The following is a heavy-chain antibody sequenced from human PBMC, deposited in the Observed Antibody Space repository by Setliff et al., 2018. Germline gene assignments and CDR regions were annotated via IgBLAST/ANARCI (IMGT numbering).Heavy chain of an antibody. V-gene: IGHV1-18*01. CDR2: ISADNGNT. D-gene: IGHD1-26*01. J-gene: IGHJ6*01. CDR1: GYTFSNYG. Sequence: ASVKVSCKASGYTFSNYGITWVRQAPGQGLEWMGWISADNGNTKYAQNLHGKITMTTDTSTSTAYLELRSVRFDDTAVYYCARERSYDGLNYYGMDVWGQGTTVTVSS. CDR3: ARERSYDGLNYYGMDV.